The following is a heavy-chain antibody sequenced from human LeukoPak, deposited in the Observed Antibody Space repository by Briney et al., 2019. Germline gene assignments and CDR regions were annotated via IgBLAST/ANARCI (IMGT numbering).Heavy chain of an antibody. Sequence: PGGSLRLSCAASGFTFSTYWIHWVRQAPGKGLVWVSRINTDGSSSIYADSVKGRFTISRDNAKNTRYLQRNSLRAEDTAIYYCTRESEAPFGFWGQGTLVTVSS. CDR3: TRESEAPFGF. CDR1: GFTFSTYW. CDR2: INTDGSSS. V-gene: IGHV3-74*01. J-gene: IGHJ4*02.